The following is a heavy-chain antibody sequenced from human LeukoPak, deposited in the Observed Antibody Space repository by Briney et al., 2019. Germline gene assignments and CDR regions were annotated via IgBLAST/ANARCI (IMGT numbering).Heavy chain of an antibody. J-gene: IGHJ4*02. CDR3: ASTTVTTPFDY. V-gene: IGHV4-39*01. D-gene: IGHD4-11*01. Sequence: PSETLSLTCTVSGGSISSSSYYWGWIRQPPGKGLEWIGSIYYSGSTYYNPSLKSRVTISVDTSKNQFSLKLSSVTAADTVVYYCASTTVTTPFDYWGQGTLVTVSS. CDR1: GGSISSSSYY. CDR2: IYYSGST.